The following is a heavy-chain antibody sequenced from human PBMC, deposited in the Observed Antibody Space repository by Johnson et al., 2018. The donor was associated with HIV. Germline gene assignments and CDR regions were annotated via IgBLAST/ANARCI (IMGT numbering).Heavy chain of an antibody. V-gene: IGHV3-64*01. CDR2: ISSNGGST. CDR1: GFIFSSYA. J-gene: IGHJ3*02. D-gene: IGHD2-15*01. Sequence: VQLVESGGGVVQPGRSLRLSCAASGFIFSSYAMHWVRQGPGKRLEFVSAISSNGGSTYYANSVKGIFTISRDNSKNTLYLQMGSLRTEDMAVYYCARGAGYFDIWGRGTMVTVSS. CDR3: ARGAGYFDI.